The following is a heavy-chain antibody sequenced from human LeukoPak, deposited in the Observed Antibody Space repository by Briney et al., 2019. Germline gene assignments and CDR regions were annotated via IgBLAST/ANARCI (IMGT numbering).Heavy chain of an antibody. D-gene: IGHD2-2*02. CDR1: GGTFSSYA. V-gene: IGHV1-69*05. CDR2: IIPIFGTA. J-gene: IGHJ6*03. CDR3: ARALRRYTYYYYYMDV. Sequence: ASVKVSCKASGGTFSSYAISWVRQAPGQGLEWMGGIIPIFGTANYAQKFQGRVMITTDESTSTAYMELSSLRSEDTAVYYCARALRRYTYYYYYMDVWGKGTTVTVSS.